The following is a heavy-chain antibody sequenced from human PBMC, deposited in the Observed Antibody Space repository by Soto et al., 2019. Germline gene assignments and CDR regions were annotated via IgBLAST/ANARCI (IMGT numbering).Heavy chain of an antibody. J-gene: IGHJ4*02. CDR1: GFSLSSTRVA. CDR3: AHSVVAGLGYYFDY. CDR2: IYWDDDK. D-gene: IGHD6-19*01. V-gene: IGHV2-5*02. Sequence: PTLVNPTQTLTLTCTFSGFSLSSTRVAVGWIRQPPGKALEWLALIYWDDDKRYSPFLKSRLTITKDTSKNQVVLTMTNMDPVDTATYYCAHSVVAGLGYYFDYWGQGTLVTVSS.